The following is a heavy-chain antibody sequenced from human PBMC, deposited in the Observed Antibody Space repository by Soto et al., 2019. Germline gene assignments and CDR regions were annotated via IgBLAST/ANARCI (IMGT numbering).Heavy chain of an antibody. CDR2: IRTKANRYAT. Sequence: GGSLRLLCAASGFSFRGSAMHWVRQASGKGLDWVGHIRTKANRYATVYAASVKGRLTISRDDSKNTAYLQVNSLNPEYTAVYYCTRQNGDFFEYWGQGALVTVSS. V-gene: IGHV3-73*01. CDR1: GFSFRGSA. D-gene: IGHD4-17*01. CDR3: TRQNGDFFEY. J-gene: IGHJ4*02.